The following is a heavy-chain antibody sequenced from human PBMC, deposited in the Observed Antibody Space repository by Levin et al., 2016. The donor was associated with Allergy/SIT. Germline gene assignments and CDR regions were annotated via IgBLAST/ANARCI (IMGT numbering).Heavy chain of an antibody. CDR2: IYYSGST. V-gene: IGHV4-39*01. J-gene: IGHJ4*02. Sequence: WIRQPPGKGLEWIGSIYYSGSTYYNPSLKSRVTISVDTSKNQFSLKLSSVTAADTAVYYCAVGATRSHFDYWGQGTLVTVSS. D-gene: IGHD1-26*01. CDR3: AVGATRSHFDY.